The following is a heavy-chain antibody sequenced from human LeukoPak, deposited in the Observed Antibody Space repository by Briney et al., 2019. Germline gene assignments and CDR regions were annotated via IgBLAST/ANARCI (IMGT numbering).Heavy chain of an antibody. V-gene: IGHV1-2*02. CDR3: AREPANPHGSSLPGPFGY. D-gene: IGHD6-13*01. CDR2: INPNSGGT. CDR1: GYTFTGYY. Sequence: GASVKVSCKASGYTFTGYYMHWVRQAPGQGLEWMGWINPNSGGTNYAQKFQGRVTMTRDTSISTAYMELSRLRPDDTAVYYCAREPANPHGSSLPGPFGYWGQGTLVTVSS. J-gene: IGHJ4*02.